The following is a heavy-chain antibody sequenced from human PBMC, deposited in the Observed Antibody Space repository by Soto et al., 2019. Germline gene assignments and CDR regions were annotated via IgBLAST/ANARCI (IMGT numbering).Heavy chain of an antibody. J-gene: IGHJ4*02. Sequence: PGGSLRLSCAASGFTFSSYAMHWVRQAPGKGLEWVAVISYDGSNKYYADSVKGRFTISRDNSKNTLYLQMNSLRAEDTAVYYCARAEVATIDYWGQGTLVTVSS. CDR2: ISYDGSNK. CDR1: GFTFSSYA. D-gene: IGHD5-12*01. CDR3: ARAEVATIDY. V-gene: IGHV3-30-3*01.